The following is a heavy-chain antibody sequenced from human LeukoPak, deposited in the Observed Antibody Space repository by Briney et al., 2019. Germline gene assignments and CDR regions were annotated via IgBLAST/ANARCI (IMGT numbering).Heavy chain of an antibody. V-gene: IGHV3-30*02. CDR1: GFTFSSYA. CDR3: AKDRYPQWLLLRSYDY. Sequence: GGSLRLSCAASGFTFSSYAMLWVRQAPGKGLEWVAFIRYDGSNKYYADSVKGRFTISRDNYKNTLYLQMNSLRAEDTAVYDCAKDRYPQWLLLRSYDYWGQGTLVTVSS. D-gene: IGHD6-19*01. CDR2: IRYDGSNK. J-gene: IGHJ4*02.